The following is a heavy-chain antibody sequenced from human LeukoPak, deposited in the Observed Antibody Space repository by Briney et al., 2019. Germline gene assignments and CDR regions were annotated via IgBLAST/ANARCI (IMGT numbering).Heavy chain of an antibody. Sequence: GGSLRLSCTVSGFTFSDYYMSWVRQAPGKGLEWVSYISSSSSTIYYADSVKGRFTISRDNAKNSLYLQMNSLRVEDTAVYYCARDHHSSSWFFDYWGQGTLVTVSS. CDR2: ISSSSSTI. CDR3: ARDHHSSSWFFDY. V-gene: IGHV3-11*04. CDR1: GFTFSDYY. D-gene: IGHD6-13*01. J-gene: IGHJ4*02.